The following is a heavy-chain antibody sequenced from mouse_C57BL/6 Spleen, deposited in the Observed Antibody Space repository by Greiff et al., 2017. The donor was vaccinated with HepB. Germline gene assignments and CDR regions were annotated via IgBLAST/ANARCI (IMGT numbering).Heavy chain of an antibody. Sequence: VQLQQSGAELARPGASVKMSCKASGYTFTSYTMHWVKQRPGQGLEWIGYINPSSGYTKYNQKFKDKATLTADKSSSTAYMPLSSLTSEDSAVYYCARAGYGYAMDYWGQGTSVTVSS. J-gene: IGHJ4*01. D-gene: IGHD2-14*01. V-gene: IGHV1-4*01. CDR3: ARAGYGYAMDY. CDR1: GYTFTSYT. CDR2: INPSSGYT.